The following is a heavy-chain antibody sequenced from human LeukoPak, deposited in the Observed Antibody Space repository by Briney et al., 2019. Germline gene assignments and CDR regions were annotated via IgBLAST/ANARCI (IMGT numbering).Heavy chain of an antibody. V-gene: IGHV3-21*01. CDR1: AFTFSSYS. Sequence: GGSLRLSCAASAFTFSSYSMNWVRQAPGKGLEWFSSISSSGSYIYYADSVKGRFTISRDNSKNTLYLQMNSLRAEDTAVYYCARVLGVGATTGFVDYWGQGTLVTVSS. CDR3: ARVLGVGATTGFVDY. D-gene: IGHD1-26*01. CDR2: ISSSGSYI. J-gene: IGHJ4*02.